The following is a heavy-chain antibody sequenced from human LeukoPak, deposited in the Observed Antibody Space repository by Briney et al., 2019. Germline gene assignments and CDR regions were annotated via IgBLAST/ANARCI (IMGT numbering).Heavy chain of an antibody. CDR3: SRGTYPYSSDT. V-gene: IGHV3-74*01. J-gene: IGHJ5*02. D-gene: IGHD3-10*01. Sequence: HAGGSLRLSRAASGFTFSSYWMHWVRQAPGKGLLWISHINGDGSRTGYADSVKGRFTISRDNAKNILYLQMNSLRAEDTAVYYCSRGTYPYSSDTWGQGALVTVSS. CDR1: GFTFSSYW. CDR2: INGDGSRT.